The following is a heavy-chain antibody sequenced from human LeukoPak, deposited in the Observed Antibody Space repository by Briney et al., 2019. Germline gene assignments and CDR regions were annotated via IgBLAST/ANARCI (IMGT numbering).Heavy chain of an antibody. CDR2: IIPIFDTA. Sequence: SVKVSCKASGGTFNSYAISWVRQAPGQGLEWMGGIIPIFDTADYAQKFQGRVTITADDSTSTAYMELSSLRSEDTAVYYCARNPLVSPDAFDIWGQGTMVTVSS. CDR1: GGTFNSYA. V-gene: IGHV1-69*13. J-gene: IGHJ3*02. CDR3: ARNPLVSPDAFDI. D-gene: IGHD6-6*01.